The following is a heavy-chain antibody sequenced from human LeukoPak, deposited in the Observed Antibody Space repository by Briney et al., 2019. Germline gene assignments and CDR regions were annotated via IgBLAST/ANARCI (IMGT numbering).Heavy chain of an antibody. V-gene: IGHV3-30*04. J-gene: IGHJ4*02. D-gene: IGHD2-8*02. Sequence: GGSLRLSCAASGFAFSSYAMHWVRQAPGKGPEWVALIGNDVNNKFYADSVKGRFTISRDNSKNTLFLQMNSLRGEDTGVYFCARDHAGYLCYFDYWGQGTLVTVSS. CDR1: GFAFSSYA. CDR2: IGNDVNNK. CDR3: ARDHAGYLCYFDY.